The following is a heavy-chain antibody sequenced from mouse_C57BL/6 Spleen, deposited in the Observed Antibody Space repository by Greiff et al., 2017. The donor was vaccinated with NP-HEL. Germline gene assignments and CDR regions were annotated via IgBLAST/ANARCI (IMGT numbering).Heavy chain of an antibody. CDR3: ARRGIITTVVADWYFDV. V-gene: IGHV5-17*01. Sequence: EVKLMESGGGLVKPGGSLKLSCAASGFTFSDYGMHWVRQAPEKGLEWVAYISSGSSTIYYADTVKGRFTISRDNAKNTLFLQMTSLRSEDTAMYYCARRGIITTVVADWYFDVWGTGTTVTVSS. J-gene: IGHJ1*03. CDR2: ISSGSSTI. CDR1: GFTFSDYG. D-gene: IGHD1-1*01.